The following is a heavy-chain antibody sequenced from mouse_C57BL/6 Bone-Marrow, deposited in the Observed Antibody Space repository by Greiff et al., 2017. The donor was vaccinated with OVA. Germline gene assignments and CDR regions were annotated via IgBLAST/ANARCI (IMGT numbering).Heavy chain of an antibody. CDR3: TSTTVVEGYFDV. CDR2: IDPENGDT. J-gene: IGHJ1*03. CDR1: GFNTKDDY. V-gene: IGHV14-4*01. Sequence: VQLKESGAELVRPGASVKLSCTASGFNTKDDYMHWVKQRPEQGLEWIGWIDPENGDTEYASKFQGKATITADTSSNTAYLQLSSLTSEDTAVYYCTSTTVVEGYFDVWGTGTTVTVSS. D-gene: IGHD1-1*01.